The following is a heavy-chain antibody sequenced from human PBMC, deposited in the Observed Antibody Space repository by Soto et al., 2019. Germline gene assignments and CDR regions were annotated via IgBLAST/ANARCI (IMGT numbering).Heavy chain of an antibody. Sequence: QVHLVQSGAEVKKPGASVKVSCKASGYTFTSFYIHWVRQAPGQGLEWMGIIIPSGSYPTYPQKLQGRVTMTRDTSTSTVYLELSSLRSEDTAVYYCARSPGDYFDYWGQGTLVTVSS. D-gene: IGHD4-17*01. V-gene: IGHV1-46*01. J-gene: IGHJ4*02. CDR1: GYTFTSFY. CDR2: IIPSGSYP. CDR3: ARSPGDYFDY.